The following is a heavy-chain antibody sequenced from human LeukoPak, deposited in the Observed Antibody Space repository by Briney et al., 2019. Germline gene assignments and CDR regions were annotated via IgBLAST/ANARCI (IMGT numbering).Heavy chain of an antibody. D-gene: IGHD6-13*01. CDR2: VSYDGST. Sequence: SETLSLTCTVSGGPINVYYWSWNRQPPGKGLEWIGYVSYDGSTNYNPSLKSRVIILLDTSKNQLSLKLSSVTAADTAVYYCARSEQLIRTFDYWGQGTLVTVSS. J-gene: IGHJ4*02. CDR3: ARSEQLIRTFDY. V-gene: IGHV4-59*08. CDR1: GGPINVYY.